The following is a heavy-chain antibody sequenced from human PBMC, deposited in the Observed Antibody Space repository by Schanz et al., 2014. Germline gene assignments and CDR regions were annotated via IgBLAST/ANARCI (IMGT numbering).Heavy chain of an antibody. J-gene: IGHJ6*02. Sequence: DVQLVESGGGLVQPGGSLRLSCAASGFTFTGHWMSWVRQAPGKGLEWVANIKEDGSKKYYVDSVRGRFTISRDNAKNSLYLQLNSLTAEDTAVYHCARVLGKGYCSSTSCHSIRPYYYYGMDVWGQGTTVTVSS. CDR3: ARVLGKGYCSSTSCHSIRPYYYYGMDV. CDR2: IKEDGSKK. CDR1: GFTFTGHW. V-gene: IGHV3-7*01. D-gene: IGHD2-2*01.